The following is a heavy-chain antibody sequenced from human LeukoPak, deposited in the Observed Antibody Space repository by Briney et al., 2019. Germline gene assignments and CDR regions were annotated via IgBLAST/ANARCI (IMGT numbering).Heavy chain of an antibody. CDR3: ARDDDWLSYFDY. CDR2: IYTSGST. Sequence: KTSETLSLTCAVSGGSISSSNWWSWVRPPPGKGLEWIGRIYTSGSTNYNPSLKSRVTMSVDTSKNQFSLKLSSVTAADTAVYYCARDDDWLSYFDYWGQGTLVTVSS. J-gene: IGHJ4*02. V-gene: IGHV4-4*02. D-gene: IGHD3-9*01. CDR1: GGSISSSNW.